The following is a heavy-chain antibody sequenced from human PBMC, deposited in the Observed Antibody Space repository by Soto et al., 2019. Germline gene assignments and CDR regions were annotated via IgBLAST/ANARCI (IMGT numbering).Heavy chain of an antibody. Sequence: EVQLLESGGGLVQPGGSLRLSCAASGFTFSTYAMNWVRQAPGKGLEWVSGISGSGDSTYYADSVKGRFTVSRDNSKNTLDLQMNSLRAEDTAVFYCAKERSSGGSLDYWGQGTLVTVSS. CDR2: ISGSGDST. CDR1: GFTFSTYA. J-gene: IGHJ4*02. CDR3: AKERSSGGSLDY. D-gene: IGHD6-19*01. V-gene: IGHV3-23*01.